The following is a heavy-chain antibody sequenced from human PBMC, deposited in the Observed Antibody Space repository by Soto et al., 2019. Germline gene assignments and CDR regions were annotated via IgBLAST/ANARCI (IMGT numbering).Heavy chain of an antibody. CDR3: ARPTVGTFFHALDH. J-gene: IGHJ4*02. Sequence: QVHLVESEGGVVQPGRSLTLSCAASGFTFSRIAMHWVRQAPGKGLEWVAVISSDGSSKLYADSVKGRFIVTRDNPKNTLYLQMSSMRVDDTAVYYCARPTVGTFFHALDHWGQGDLVTVSS. V-gene: IGHV3-30-3*01. CDR1: GFTFSRIA. D-gene: IGHD4-17*01. CDR2: ISSDGSSK.